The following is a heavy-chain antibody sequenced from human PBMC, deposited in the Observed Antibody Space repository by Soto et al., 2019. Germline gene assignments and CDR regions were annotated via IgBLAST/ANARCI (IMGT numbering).Heavy chain of an antibody. CDR1: GDSISSNY. CDR3: ARRNDYYDY. J-gene: IGHJ4*02. V-gene: IGHV4-59*13. Sequence: SETLSLTCTVSGDSISSNYWSWIRQPPGKGLEWIGYISNSGYTNYNPSLKSRVTISVDTSKNQFSLKLSSVTAADTAVYYCARRNDYYDYWGQGTRVTVSS. CDR2: ISNSGYT.